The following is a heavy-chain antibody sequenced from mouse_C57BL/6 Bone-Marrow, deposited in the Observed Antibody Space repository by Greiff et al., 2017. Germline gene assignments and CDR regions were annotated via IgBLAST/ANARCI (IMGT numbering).Heavy chain of an antibody. CDR1: GYTFTSYG. J-gene: IGHJ2*01. Sequence: QVQLQQSGAELARPGASVKLSCKASGYTFTSYGISWVKQRTGQGLEWIGEIYPRSGNTYYNEKFKGKATLTAYKSSSTAYMELRSLTSEDSAVYFCARRDTTVVATSYFDYWGQGTTLTVSS. CDR3: ARRDTTVVATSYFDY. CDR2: IYPRSGNT. V-gene: IGHV1-81*01. D-gene: IGHD1-1*01.